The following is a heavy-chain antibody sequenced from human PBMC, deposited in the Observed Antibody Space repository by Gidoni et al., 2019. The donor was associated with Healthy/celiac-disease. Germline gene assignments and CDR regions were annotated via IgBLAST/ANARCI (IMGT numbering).Heavy chain of an antibody. Sequence: EVQLLESGGGLVQTGGSLRLSCATSGFTLSSYALSWFRQAPGKRLEWVSAISGSGGSTYYADSVQGRFTISRDNSKNTLYLQMNSLRAEDTAVYYCAKSKWLVLRSYFDYWGQGPLVTVSS. V-gene: IGHV3-23*01. CDR3: AKSKWLVLRSYFDY. J-gene: IGHJ4*02. D-gene: IGHD3-22*01. CDR1: GFTLSSYA. CDR2: ISGSGGST.